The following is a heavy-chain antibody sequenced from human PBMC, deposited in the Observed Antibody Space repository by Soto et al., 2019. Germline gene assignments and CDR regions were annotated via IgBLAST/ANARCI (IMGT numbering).Heavy chain of an antibody. Sequence: GGSLRLSCAASGFIFSDYTMNWVRQAPGKGLEWVSSISSSSSYIYYADSVKGRFTVSRDNAKNSLYLQMNTLRAEDTAVYYCARFVRGLYFDYWGQGTLVTVSS. V-gene: IGHV3-21*01. CDR1: GFIFSDYT. J-gene: IGHJ4*02. D-gene: IGHD3-10*01. CDR3: ARFVRGLYFDY. CDR2: ISSSSSYI.